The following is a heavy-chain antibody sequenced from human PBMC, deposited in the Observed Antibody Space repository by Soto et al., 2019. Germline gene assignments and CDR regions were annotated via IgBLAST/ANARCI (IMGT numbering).Heavy chain of an antibody. V-gene: IGHV1-2*04. CDR3: AVMEGSGSYGVYYFDY. CDR2: INPNSGGT. J-gene: IGHJ4*02. CDR1: GYTFTGYY. D-gene: IGHD3-10*01. Sequence: ASVKVSCKASGYTFTGYYMHWVRQAPGQGLEWMGWINPNSGGTNYAQKFQGWVTMTRDTSISTAYMELSRLRSDDTAVYYCAVMEGSGSYGVYYFDYWGQGTLVTVSS.